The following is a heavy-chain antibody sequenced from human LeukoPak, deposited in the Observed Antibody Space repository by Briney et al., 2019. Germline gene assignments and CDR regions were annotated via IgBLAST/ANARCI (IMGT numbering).Heavy chain of an antibody. CDR2: ISYDGSNK. Sequence: GGSLRLSCVASGFTFSSLWMTWVRQAPGKGLEWVAVISYDGSNKYYADSVKGRFTISRDNSKNTLYLQMNSLRAEDTAVYYCAREVVGASYFDYWGQGTLVTVSS. CDR3: AREVVGASYFDY. J-gene: IGHJ4*02. V-gene: IGHV3-30-3*01. CDR1: GFTFSSLW. D-gene: IGHD1-26*01.